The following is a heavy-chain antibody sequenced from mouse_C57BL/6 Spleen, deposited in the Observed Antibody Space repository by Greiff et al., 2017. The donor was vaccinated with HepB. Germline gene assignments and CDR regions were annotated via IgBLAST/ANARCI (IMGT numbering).Heavy chain of an antibody. CDR1: GYTFTSYW. CDR2: IDPSDSYT. V-gene: IGHV1-69*01. J-gene: IGHJ4*01. CDR3: AKGYYGSSYGGMDY. Sequence: VQLQQSGAELVMPGASVKLSCKASGYTFTSYWMHWVKQRPGQGLEWIGEIDPSDSYTNYNQKFKGKSTLTVDKSSSTAYMQLSSLTYEDSAVYYCAKGYYGSSYGGMDYWGQGTSVTVSS. D-gene: IGHD1-1*01.